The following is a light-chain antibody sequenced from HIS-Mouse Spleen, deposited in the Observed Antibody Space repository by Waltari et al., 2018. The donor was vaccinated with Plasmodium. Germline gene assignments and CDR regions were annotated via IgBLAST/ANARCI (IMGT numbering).Light chain of an antibody. CDR2: DVS. CDR1: SSDVGGYNY. CDR3: CSYAGSYTDV. V-gene: IGLV2-11*01. J-gene: IGLJ1*01. Sequence: QSALTQPRSVSGSPGQSVTISCTGTSSDVGGYNYVSWYHQPPGKAPKLMIYDVSKRPSGVPDRFSGSKSGNTASLTSSGLQAEDEADYYCCSYAGSYTDVFGTGTKVTVL.